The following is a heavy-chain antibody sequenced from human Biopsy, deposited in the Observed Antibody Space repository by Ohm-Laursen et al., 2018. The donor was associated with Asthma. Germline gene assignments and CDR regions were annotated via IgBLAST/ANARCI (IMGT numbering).Heavy chain of an antibody. V-gene: IGHV3-9*01. D-gene: IGHD3-22*01. Sequence: SLRLPCAASGFKFDEYTMHWVRQAPGKGLEWVSGISWNSATIGYADSVGGRFTISRDNAKNSVFLHMDSLRPEDTAFYYCTKVRSDWVITESFDYWGQGVLVTVSS. CDR2: ISWNSATI. J-gene: IGHJ4*02. CDR3: TKVRSDWVITESFDY. CDR1: GFKFDEYT.